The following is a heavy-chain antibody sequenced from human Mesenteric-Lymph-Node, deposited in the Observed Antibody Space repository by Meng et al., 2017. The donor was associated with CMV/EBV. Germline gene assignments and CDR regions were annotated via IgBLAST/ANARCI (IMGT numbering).Heavy chain of an antibody. J-gene: IGHJ5*02. D-gene: IGHD6-6*01. V-gene: IGHV1-46*01. CDR1: RYIFSSYY. Sequence: ASVMASCKASRYIFSSYYIHWVRQPLGQGLVWMAIISPSRTSTTSAQEFQGRVTVIRDTSTSTPYMDLGSLRSEDTAIYYCARDNSESSSYWWFDPWGQGTLVTVSS. CDR2: ISPSRTST. CDR3: ARDNSESSSYWWFDP.